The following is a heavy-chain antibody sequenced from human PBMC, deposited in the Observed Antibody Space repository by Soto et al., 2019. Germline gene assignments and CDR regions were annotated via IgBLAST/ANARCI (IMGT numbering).Heavy chain of an antibody. D-gene: IGHD1-1*01. V-gene: IGHV4-34*01. CDR2: INHSGST. J-gene: IGHJ5*02. Sequence: QVQLQQWGAGLLKPSETLSLTCAVYGGSFSGYYWSWIRLPPGKGLEWIGEINHSGSTNYNPSLKSRVTISVDTSKNQFSLKLSSVTAADTAVYYCARRTQSSRPGRGWFDPWGQGTLVTVSS. CDR1: GGSFSGYY. CDR3: ARRTQSSRPGRGWFDP.